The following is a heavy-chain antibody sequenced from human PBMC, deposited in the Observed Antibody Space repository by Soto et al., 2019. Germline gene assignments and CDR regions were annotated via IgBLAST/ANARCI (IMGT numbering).Heavy chain of an antibody. CDR2: ISAYNGNT. J-gene: IGHJ5*02. D-gene: IGHD1-26*01. CDR1: GYTFTSYG. V-gene: IGHV1-18*01. CDR3: AREGGSYPGWFDP. Sequence: ASVKVSCKASGYTFTSYGISWVRQAPGRGLEWMGWISAYNGNTNYAQKLQGRVTMTTDTSTSTDYMELRSLRSDDTAVYYCAREGGSYPGWFDPWGQGTLVTVSS.